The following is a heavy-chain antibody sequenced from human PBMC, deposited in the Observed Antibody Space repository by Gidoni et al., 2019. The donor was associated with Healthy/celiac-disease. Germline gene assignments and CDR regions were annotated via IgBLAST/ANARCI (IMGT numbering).Heavy chain of an antibody. Sequence: QVQLVESGGGLVKPGGSLRLSCAASGFTFSDYYMSWIRQAPGKGLEWVSYISSSSSYTNYADSVKGRFTISRDNAKNSLYLQMNSLRAEDTAVYYCARFLGDGYSSYWYFDLWGRGTLVTVSS. CDR2: ISSSSSYT. D-gene: IGHD5-18*01. V-gene: IGHV3-11*06. J-gene: IGHJ2*01. CDR1: GFTFSDYY. CDR3: ARFLGDGYSSYWYFDL.